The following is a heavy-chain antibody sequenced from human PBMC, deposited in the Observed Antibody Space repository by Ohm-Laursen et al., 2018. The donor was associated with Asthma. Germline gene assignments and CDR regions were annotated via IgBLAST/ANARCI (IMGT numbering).Heavy chain of an antibody. J-gene: IGHJ5*02. CDR1: GFTFRSYA. D-gene: IGHD3-9*01. CDR3: ARDILNYDILTGYSSDP. Sequence: RSLRLSCAASGFTFRSYAMHWVRQAPGKGLEWVAVISYDGSNKYYADSVKGRFTISRDNSKNTLYLQMNSLRAEDTAVYYCARDILNYDILTGYSSDPWGQGTLVTVSS. CDR2: ISYDGSNK. V-gene: IGHV3-30-3*01.